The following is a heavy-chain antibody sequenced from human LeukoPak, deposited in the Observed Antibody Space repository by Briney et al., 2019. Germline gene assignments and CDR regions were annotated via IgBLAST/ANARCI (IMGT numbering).Heavy chain of an antibody. CDR1: GFTFSSYG. V-gene: IGHV3-48*02. J-gene: IGHJ4*02. Sequence: GGSLRLSCAASGFTFSSYGMNWVRQAPGKGLAWVSYISTSSSTIYYADSAKGRFTISRDNAKNSLYLQMNSLRDEDTAVYYCARASGWYIQLDSWGQGTLVTVSS. CDR2: ISTSSSTI. D-gene: IGHD6-19*01. CDR3: ARASGWYIQLDS.